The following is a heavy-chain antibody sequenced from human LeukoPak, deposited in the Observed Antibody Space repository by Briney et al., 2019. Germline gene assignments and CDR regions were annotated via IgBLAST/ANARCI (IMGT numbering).Heavy chain of an antibody. V-gene: IGHV3-66*01. D-gene: IGHD4-17*01. CDR1: GFLVCSKY. CDR3: VRVDDYGDYPYYFDS. J-gene: IGHJ4*02. Sequence: GGSLRLSCAASGFLVCSKYMSWVRQAPGKGLEWVSVIYSGGSTYYADSVKGRFTISRDNSKNTVYLQMNSLRAEDTAVYYCVRVDDYGDYPYYFDSWGQGTLVTVSS. CDR2: IYSGGST.